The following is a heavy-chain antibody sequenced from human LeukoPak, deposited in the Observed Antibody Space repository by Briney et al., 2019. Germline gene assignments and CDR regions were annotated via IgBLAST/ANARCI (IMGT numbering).Heavy chain of an antibody. CDR3: TVHEDAFDI. V-gene: IGHV3-15*01. Sequence: GGSLRLSCAASGFTFSSYAMSWVRQAPGKGLEWVGRIKSKTDGGTTDYAAPVKGRFTISRDDSKNTLYLQMNSLKTEDTAVYYCTVHEDAFDIWGQGTMVTVSS. J-gene: IGHJ3*02. CDR1: GFTFSSYA. CDR2: IKSKTDGGTT. D-gene: IGHD1-1*01.